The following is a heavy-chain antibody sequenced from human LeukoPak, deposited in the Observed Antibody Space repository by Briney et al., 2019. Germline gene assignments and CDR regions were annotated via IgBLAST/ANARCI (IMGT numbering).Heavy chain of an antibody. CDR1: GFSFSDAW. CDR2: IESKTDGGTT. Sequence: AGGSLRLSCAASGFSFSDAWMSWVRQIPGRGLEWVGRIESKTDGGTTDYAAPVKGRFTISRDDSTNTLYLQMNSLKSEDTAVYYCTTYGSGRKFDYWGQGILVTVSS. CDR3: TTYGSGRKFDY. J-gene: IGHJ4*02. V-gene: IGHV3-15*04. D-gene: IGHD3-10*01.